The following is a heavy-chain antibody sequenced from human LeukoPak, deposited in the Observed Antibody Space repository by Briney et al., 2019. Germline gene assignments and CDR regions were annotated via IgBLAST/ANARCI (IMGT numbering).Heavy chain of an antibody. Sequence: SETLSLTCTVSGGSISSYYWSWIRQPPGKGLEWIGHIYYSGSTNYNPSLKSRVTISVDTSKNQFFLKLSSVTAADTAVYYCARGPCDYDFWSGYCNWFDPWGQGTLVTVSS. J-gene: IGHJ5*02. CDR2: IYYSGST. CDR3: ARGPCDYDFWSGYCNWFDP. V-gene: IGHV4-59*01. D-gene: IGHD3-3*01. CDR1: GGSISSYY.